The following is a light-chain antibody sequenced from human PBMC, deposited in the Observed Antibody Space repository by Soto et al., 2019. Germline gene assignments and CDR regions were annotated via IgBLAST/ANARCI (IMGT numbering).Light chain of an antibody. CDR3: SSYTSSNTQV. J-gene: IGLJ2*01. Sequence: QSVLTHPASVSGSPGQSITVSCIGTSSDIGGYNYVSWYQQHPGKAPKLMIHDVSNRPSGVSDRFSGSKSGNTASLTISGLQVDDEAYYYCSSYTSSNTQVFGGGTKVTVL. CDR1: SSDIGGYNY. V-gene: IGLV2-14*03. CDR2: DVS.